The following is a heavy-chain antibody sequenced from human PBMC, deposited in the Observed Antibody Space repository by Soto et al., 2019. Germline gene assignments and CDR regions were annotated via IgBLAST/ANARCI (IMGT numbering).Heavy chain of an antibody. CDR2: VYHTGTT. CDR3: ATLPPRIIVSILPVPS. CDR1: GDSISSTHW. Sequence: VQLKQSGPRLARPSGTLSLTCVVSGDSISSTHWWTWVRQTPGKGLGWIGEVYHTGTTKYNPSLKNRVTISVDKSNNQFSLNMKSVTAADTAVYYCATLPPRIIVSILPVPSWGQGTLVTVSS. V-gene: IGHV4-4*02. J-gene: IGHJ4*02. D-gene: IGHD1-26*01.